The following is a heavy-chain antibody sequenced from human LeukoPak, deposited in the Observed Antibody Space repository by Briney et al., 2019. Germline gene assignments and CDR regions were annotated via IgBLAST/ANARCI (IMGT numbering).Heavy chain of an antibody. J-gene: IGHJ6*02. D-gene: IGHD3-10*01. V-gene: IGHV3-9*01. Sequence: GGSLRLSCAASGFTFDDYAMYWVRQAPGKGLEWVSGISWNSGIINYAGSVKGRFSISRNNTKNSLYLQMNSLRPEDTALYYCVKGGGSGSSYFYGMDVWGQGTTVTVSS. CDR2: ISWNSGII. CDR3: VKGGGSGSSYFYGMDV. CDR1: GFTFDDYA.